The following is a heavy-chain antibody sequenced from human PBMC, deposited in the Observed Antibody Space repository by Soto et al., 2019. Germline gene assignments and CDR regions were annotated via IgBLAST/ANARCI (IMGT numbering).Heavy chain of an antibody. Sequence: SVKVSCKASGGTFSSYAISWVRQAPGQGLEWMGGIIPIFGTANYAQKFQGRVTITADESTSTAYMELSSLRSEDTAVYYCARSWAPGYCISTSCYYFDYGGQGTLVSVP. V-gene: IGHV1-69*13. CDR3: ARSWAPGYCISTSCYYFDY. CDR1: GGTFSSYA. CDR2: IIPIFGTA. J-gene: IGHJ4*02. D-gene: IGHD2-2*01.